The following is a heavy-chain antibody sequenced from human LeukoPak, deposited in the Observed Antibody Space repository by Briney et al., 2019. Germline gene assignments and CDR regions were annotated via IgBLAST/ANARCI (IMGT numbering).Heavy chain of an antibody. D-gene: IGHD2-15*01. V-gene: IGHV1-8*03. CDR3: ARSGPADQYCSGGSCYLGAFDI. CDR1: GYTFTSYY. J-gene: IGHJ3*02. Sequence: GASVKVSCKASGYTFTSYYMHWVRQATGQGLEWMGWMNPNNGNTGYAQKFQGRVTITRNASISTAYMELSSLRSEDTAVYYCARSGPADQYCSGGSCYLGAFDIWGQGTMVTVSS. CDR2: MNPNNGNT.